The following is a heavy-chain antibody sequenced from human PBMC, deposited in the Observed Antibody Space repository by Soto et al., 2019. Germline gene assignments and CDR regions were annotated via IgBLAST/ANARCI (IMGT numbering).Heavy chain of an antibody. CDR2: IYSGGNT. D-gene: IGHD3-22*01. V-gene: IGHV3-66*01. J-gene: IGHJ4*02. CDR3: ASSPLYDSSVYSDY. Sequence: EVQLVESGGGLVQPGGSLRLSCAASGFTVRTNFMSWVRQAPGKGLEWVSIIYSGGNTYYAESVKGRFTISRDNSKNTLYLQMNSLRAEDTAVYYCASSPLYDSSVYSDYWGQGTLVTVPS. CDR1: GFTVRTNF.